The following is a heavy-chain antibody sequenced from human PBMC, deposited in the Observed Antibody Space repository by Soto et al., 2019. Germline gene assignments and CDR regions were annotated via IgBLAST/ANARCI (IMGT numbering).Heavy chain of an antibody. Sequence: VQLVESGGGVVQPGRSLRLSCAASGFTFSSYAMSWVRQAPGKGLEWVSAISGSGGSTYYADSVKGRFTISRDNSKNTLYLQMNSLRAEDTAVYYCAKDLVGFLEWTPTDAFDIWGQGTMVTVSS. CDR3: AKDLVGFLEWTPTDAFDI. V-gene: IGHV3-23*04. CDR2: ISGSGGST. J-gene: IGHJ3*02. CDR1: GFTFSSYA. D-gene: IGHD3-3*01.